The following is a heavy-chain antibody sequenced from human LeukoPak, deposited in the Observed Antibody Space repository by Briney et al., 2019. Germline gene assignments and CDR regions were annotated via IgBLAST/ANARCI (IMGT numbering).Heavy chain of an antibody. V-gene: IGHV4-59*01. Sequence: SETLSLTCTVSGGSINNYYWSWIRQPPGKGLEWIGYVYYSGSTNYNPSLKSRVTISVDTSKNQFSLKLSSVTAAGTAVYYCARGRSRQLWVFDPWGQGTLVTVSS. CDR2: VYYSGST. J-gene: IGHJ5*02. CDR3: ARGRSRQLWVFDP. CDR1: GGSINNYY. D-gene: IGHD5-18*01.